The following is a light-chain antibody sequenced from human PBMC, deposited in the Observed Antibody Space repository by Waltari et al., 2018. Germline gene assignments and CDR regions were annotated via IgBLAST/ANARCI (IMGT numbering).Light chain of an antibody. J-gene: IGKJ2*01. V-gene: IGKV3-20*01. CDR2: GAS. Sequence: EIVLTQSPGILSLSKGERATLSCRASQKISSIYLAWYQQKPGQAPRLLIYGASSRATGIPDRFSGSGTGADYTLTITRLEPEDFAMYYCQQYGSSPRTFGQGTKLEIK. CDR1: QKISSIY. CDR3: QQYGSSPRT.